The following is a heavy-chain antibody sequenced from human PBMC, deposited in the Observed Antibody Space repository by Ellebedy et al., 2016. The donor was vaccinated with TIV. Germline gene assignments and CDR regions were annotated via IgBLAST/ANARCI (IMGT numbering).Heavy chain of an antibody. CDR1: GGSINNYF. CDR3: ARVVGSDDGRLD. J-gene: IGHJ4*02. CDR2: IYHSGST. Sequence: SETLSLTXTVSGGSINNYFWSWVRQPPGKGLEWIGEIYHSGSTNYNPSLKSRVTISVDKSKNQFSLKLSSVTAADTAVYYCARVVGSDDGRLDWGQGTLVTVSS. D-gene: IGHD3-10*01. V-gene: IGHV4-4*02.